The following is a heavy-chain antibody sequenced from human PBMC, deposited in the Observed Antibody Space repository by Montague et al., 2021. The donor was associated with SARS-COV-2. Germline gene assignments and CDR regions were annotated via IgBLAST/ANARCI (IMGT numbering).Heavy chain of an antibody. D-gene: IGHD2-21*01. CDR3: ARRASCFDNWFDL. CDR1: GGSITVYS. J-gene: IGHJ5*02. V-gene: IGHV4-59*08. Sequence: SETLSLTCTVSGGSITVYSWTWIRQPPGKALEWIGDVFKSGSTYYNPSLKSRVTMSVDTSKNHFSLRLTSVTAADTAVYYCARRASCFDNWFDLWGQGALVTVSS. CDR2: VFKSGST.